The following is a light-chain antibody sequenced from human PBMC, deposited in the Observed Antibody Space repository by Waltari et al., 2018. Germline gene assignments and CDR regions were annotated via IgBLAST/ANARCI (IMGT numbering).Light chain of an antibody. CDR1: NSNIGRNY. CDR3: ASWDDGLSGLI. CDR2: SNN. V-gene: IGLV1-47*02. Sequence: QSVVTQPPSASGTPGQRVTISCSGTNSNIGRNYVYWYQQFPGMAPELLLYSNNRRPSGVPDRFSGSKSGTSASLAINGLRAEDEAHYYCASWDDGLSGLIFGGGTELTV. J-gene: IGLJ2*01.